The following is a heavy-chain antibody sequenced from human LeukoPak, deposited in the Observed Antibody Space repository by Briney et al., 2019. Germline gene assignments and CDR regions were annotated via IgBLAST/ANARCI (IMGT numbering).Heavy chain of an antibody. CDR3: TRETWPAFHI. V-gene: IGHV6-1*01. Sequence: QTLSLTRAASGDTSSSKTVARVWIRKSPSRGLEWLVRTFYRSKWYNDYAVSVKSRITVNADTSKNHFSLQLTSVSTEETDVLEGTRETWPAFHIWGPGPLVTVS. CDR2: TFYRSKWYN. J-gene: IGHJ1*01. CDR1: GDTSSSKTVA. D-gene: IGHD2/OR15-2a*01.